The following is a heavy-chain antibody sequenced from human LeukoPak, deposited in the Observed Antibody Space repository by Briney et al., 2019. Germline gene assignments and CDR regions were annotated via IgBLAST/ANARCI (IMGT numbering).Heavy chain of an antibody. V-gene: IGHV4-34*01. D-gene: IGHD3-16*01. CDR1: GGSFSGYY. Sequence: PSETLSLTCAVYGGSFSGYYWSWIRQPPGKGLEWIGEINHSGSTNYNPSLTSRVTISVDTSKNQFSLKLSSVTAADTAVYYCARGGGDLGWFDPWGQGALVTVSS. CDR2: INHSGST. J-gene: IGHJ5*02. CDR3: ARGGGDLGWFDP.